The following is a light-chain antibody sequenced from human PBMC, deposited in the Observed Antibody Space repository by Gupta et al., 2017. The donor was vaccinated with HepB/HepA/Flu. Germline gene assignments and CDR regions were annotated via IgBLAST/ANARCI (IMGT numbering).Light chain of an antibody. J-gene: IGKJ3*01. CDR1: QSIGTY. CDR2: AAS. CDR3: QHNDRIPHT. Sequence: DIQMTQSPSSLSASVGDRVTITCRTSQSIGTYVNWYQQKPRKAPKLLIYAASHLQTGVPSRFSGSGSGTDFTLTIQSLQPEDFATYYCQHNDRIPHTFGHGTKVDIK. V-gene: IGKV1-39*01.